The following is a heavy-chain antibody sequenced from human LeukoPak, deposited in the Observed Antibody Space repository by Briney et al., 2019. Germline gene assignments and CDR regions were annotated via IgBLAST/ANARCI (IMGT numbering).Heavy chain of an antibody. Sequence: PGGSLRLSCAASGFTFSSYWMSWVRQAPGKGLEWVANIKQDGSEKYYVDSVKGRFTVSRDNAKNSLYLQMNSLRAEDTAVYYCARARYYGSGSPYYYYGMDVWGKGTTVTVSS. CDR1: GFTFSSYW. D-gene: IGHD3-10*01. CDR2: IKQDGSEK. V-gene: IGHV3-7*03. CDR3: ARARYYGSGSPYYYYGMDV. J-gene: IGHJ6*04.